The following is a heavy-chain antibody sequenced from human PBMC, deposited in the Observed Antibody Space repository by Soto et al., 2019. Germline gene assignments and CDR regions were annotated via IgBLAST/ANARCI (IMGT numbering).Heavy chain of an antibody. CDR2: IIPILGIA. Sequence: QVQLVQSGAEVKKPGSSVKVSCKASGGTFSSYTISWVRQAPGQGLEWMGRIIPILGIANYAQKFQGRGTVTADQAASTAHMERSSRRSEGTAVYYCARERGRNWNDGLFDPWGQGTLGTVSS. D-gene: IGHD1-1*01. CDR1: GGTFSSYT. CDR3: ARERGRNWNDGLFDP. V-gene: IGHV1-69*08. J-gene: IGHJ5*02.